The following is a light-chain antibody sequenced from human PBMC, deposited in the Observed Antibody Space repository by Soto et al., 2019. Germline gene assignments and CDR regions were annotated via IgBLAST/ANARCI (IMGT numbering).Light chain of an antibody. CDR1: QRVSSGY. CDR2: GTS. J-gene: IGKJ1*01. CDR3: QQYGSSPWS. Sequence: EIVLTQSPDTLSLSPGERATLSCRASQRVSSGYFAWYQQTPGQAPRLLISGTSTRATGIPDRFSGSGSGTDFPLTISRLEPEDFAVYYGQQYGSSPWSFGQATKVEIK. V-gene: IGKV3-20*01.